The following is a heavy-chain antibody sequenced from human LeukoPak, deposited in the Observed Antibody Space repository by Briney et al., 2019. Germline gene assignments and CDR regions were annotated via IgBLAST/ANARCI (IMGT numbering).Heavy chain of an antibody. CDR1: GFTFSSYE. CDR2: ISSSGSTI. D-gene: IGHD3-10*01. CDR3: ARAGRTYSLDAFDI. V-gene: IGHV3-48*03. Sequence: GGSLRLSCAASGFTFSSYEMNWVRQAPGKGLEWVSYISSSGSTIYYADSVKGRFTISRDNAKNSLYLQMNSLRAEDTAVYYCARAGRTYSLDAFDIWGQGTMVTASS. J-gene: IGHJ3*02.